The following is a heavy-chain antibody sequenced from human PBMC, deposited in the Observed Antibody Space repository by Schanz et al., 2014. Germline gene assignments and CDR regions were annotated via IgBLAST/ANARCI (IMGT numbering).Heavy chain of an antibody. J-gene: IGHJ4*02. CDR1: GYTFTGYY. D-gene: IGHD5-12*01. CDR2: INPNSGTT. Sequence: QVQLVQSEAEVKKPGASVKVSCKASGYTFTGYYMHWVRQAPGQGLEWMGWINPNSGTTNYAQKFQGWVTMTRDTSISTAYMELSRLKSDDTAVYYCARAFGGYDPAGARDYWGQGTLVTVSS. V-gene: IGHV1-2*04. CDR3: ARAFGGYDPAGARDY.